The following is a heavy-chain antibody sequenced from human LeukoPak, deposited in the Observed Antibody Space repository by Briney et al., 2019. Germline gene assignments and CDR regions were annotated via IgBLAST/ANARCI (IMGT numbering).Heavy chain of an antibody. J-gene: IGHJ4*02. CDR3: ARRGVPAATNYFDY. CDR1: GYTFTSYG. CDR2: ISAYNGNT. Sequence: ASVKVSCKASGYTFTSYGISWVRQALGQGLEWMGWISAYNGNTNYAQKLQGRVTMTTDTSTSTTYMELRSLRSDDTAVYYCARRGVPAATNYFDYWGQGTLVTVSS. D-gene: IGHD2-2*01. V-gene: IGHV1-18*04.